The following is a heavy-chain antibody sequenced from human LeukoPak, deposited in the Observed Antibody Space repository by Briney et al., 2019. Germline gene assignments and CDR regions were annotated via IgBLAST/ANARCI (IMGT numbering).Heavy chain of an antibody. J-gene: IGHJ4*02. V-gene: IGHV4-4*07. Sequence: SETLSLTCTVSGGSMRSHYWNWIQQPAGKGLEWLGRIYNTGSTDNNPSLKSRVTISVDYSKNQFSLRLNSVTAADTAVYYCARTSFDSNGYYAYFDFWGQGTLVSVSS. D-gene: IGHD3-22*01. CDR3: ARTSFDSNGYYAYFDF. CDR2: IYNTGST. CDR1: GGSMRSHY.